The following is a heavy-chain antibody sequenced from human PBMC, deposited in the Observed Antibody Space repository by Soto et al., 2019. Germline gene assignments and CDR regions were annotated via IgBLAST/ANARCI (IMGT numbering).Heavy chain of an antibody. CDR2: ISVDGSGT. CDR1: GFTFSSYV. V-gene: IGHV3-30-3*01. Sequence: QVQLVESGGGVVQPGRSLRLSCTASGFTFSSYVMRWVRQAPGEGLERVAGISVDGSGTHYADSVKGRFTISRDNSKNTLYMHMDSLTAEDTTVYYCAREDESSGHAGTFQHWGQGTLVTVSS. J-gene: IGHJ1*01. D-gene: IGHD3-22*01. CDR3: AREDESSGHAGTFQH.